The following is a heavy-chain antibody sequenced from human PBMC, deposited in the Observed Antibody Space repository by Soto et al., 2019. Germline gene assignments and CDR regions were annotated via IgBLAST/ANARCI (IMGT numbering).Heavy chain of an antibody. CDR3: ARVKRGGSSWSHDI. CDR1: GGTFSSYA. J-gene: IGHJ3*02. D-gene: IGHD6-13*01. Sequence: QVQLVQSGAEVKKPGSSVKVSYKASGGTFSSYAISWVRQAPGQGLEWMGGIIPIFGTANYAQKFQGRVTITADESTITAYMELSSLRSEDTAVYYCARVKRGGSSWSHDIWGQGTMVTVSS. CDR2: IIPIFGTA. V-gene: IGHV1-69*01.